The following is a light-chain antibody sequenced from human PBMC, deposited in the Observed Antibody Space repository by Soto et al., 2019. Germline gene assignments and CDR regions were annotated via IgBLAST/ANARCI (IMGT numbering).Light chain of an antibody. CDR3: QQYYSTPWT. V-gene: IGKV4-1*01. CDR1: QSVLYSSNNKNY. CDR2: WAS. J-gene: IGKJ1*01. Sequence: DMVMTQSPDSLAVSLGERATINCKSSQSVLYSSNNKNYLAWYQQKPGQPPKLLIYWASTRESGVPDRFSGSGSGTDFTLTISSLQAEDVAVYYCQQYYSTPWTFGQGTKV.